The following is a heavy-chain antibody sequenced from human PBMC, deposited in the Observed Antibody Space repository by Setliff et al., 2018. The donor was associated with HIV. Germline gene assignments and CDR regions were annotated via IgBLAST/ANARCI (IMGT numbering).Heavy chain of an antibody. D-gene: IGHD3-10*01. J-gene: IGHJ5*02. V-gene: IGHV4-39*07. CDR2: IDHSGST. Sequence: PSETLSLTCNVSGGYVSSKSYYWAWIRQPPGKGLEWIGEIDHSGSTKYHASLKSRVTISIDTSKNQFSLKLSSVTAADTAVYYCARVVITMVRGVISAWFDPWGQGTLVTVSS. CDR3: ARVVITMVRGVISAWFDP. CDR1: GGYVSSKSYY.